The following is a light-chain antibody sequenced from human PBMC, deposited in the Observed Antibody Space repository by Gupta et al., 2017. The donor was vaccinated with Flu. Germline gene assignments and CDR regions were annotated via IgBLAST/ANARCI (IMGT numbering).Light chain of an antibody. Sequence: PSSLSASVGDRVTITCRASQGISIYLAWYQQRPGQGPKLLIYAASTLHSGVPSRFSGSGSGTDFTLTISSLQPEDVATYYCQKDNSAPQTFGQGTKVEIK. V-gene: IGKV1-27*01. CDR3: QKDNSAPQT. CDR2: AAS. J-gene: IGKJ1*01. CDR1: QGISIY.